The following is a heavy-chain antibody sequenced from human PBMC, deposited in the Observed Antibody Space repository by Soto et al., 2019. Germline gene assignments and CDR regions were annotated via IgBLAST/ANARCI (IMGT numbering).Heavy chain of an antibody. D-gene: IGHD3-16*01. Sequence: QVQLVQSGAEVKKPGSSVKVSCKASGGTFSSYAISWVRQAPGQGLEWMGGIIPIFGTADYAQKFQGRVTXTXGXFXXTAYMALSSLRSEDTDVYYCARHLGGNHYYYGMDVWGQGTTVTVSS. CDR3: ARHLGGNHYYYGMDV. V-gene: IGHV1-69*05. CDR1: GGTFSSYA. J-gene: IGHJ6*02. CDR2: IIPIFGTA.